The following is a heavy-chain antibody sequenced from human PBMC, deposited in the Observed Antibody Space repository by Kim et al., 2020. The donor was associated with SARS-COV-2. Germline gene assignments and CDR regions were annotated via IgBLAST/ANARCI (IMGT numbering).Heavy chain of an antibody. CDR1: GFTFSNYW. J-gene: IGHJ4*02. V-gene: IGHV3-7*01. Sequence: GGSLRLSCTASGFTFSNYWMTWVRQAPGKGLEWVATTKSDGSEKYYMDSVKGRFTITRDTDKNSLYLQMNSLRAEDTAIYYCARDPESSTFYDFWSGYYAFDHWGQGTLVTVSS. CDR2: TKSDGSEK. CDR3: ARDPESSTFYDFWSGYYAFDH. D-gene: IGHD3-3*01.